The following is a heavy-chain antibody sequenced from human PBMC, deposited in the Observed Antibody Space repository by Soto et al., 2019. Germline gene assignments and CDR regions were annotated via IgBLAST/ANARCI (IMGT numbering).Heavy chain of an antibody. J-gene: IGHJ2*01. V-gene: IGHV1-69*01. CDR2: IVPRFGTP. Sequence: QVQLVQSGAEVKKPGSSVKVSCKDSGGTFSSNAISWVRQAPGQGLEWMGGIVPRFGTPTYAQKFQGRVTVIADESTRTAYMELSSLGSADTAVYYCARGRRGYGDPKFLWDFDLWGRGTMVTVSS. CDR3: ARGRRGYGDPKFLWDFDL. CDR1: GGTFSSNA. D-gene: IGHD4-17*01.